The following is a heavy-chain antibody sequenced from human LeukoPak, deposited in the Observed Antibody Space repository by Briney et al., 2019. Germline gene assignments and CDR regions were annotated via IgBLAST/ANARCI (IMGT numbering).Heavy chain of an antibody. CDR3: ARGRIAEDY. Sequence: GGSLRLSCAASGFTFSDYYMSWVRQAPGKGLEWVSVIYSGGSTYYADSVKGRFTISRDNSKNTLYLQMNSLRAEDTAVYYCARGRIAEDYWGQGTLVTVSS. D-gene: IGHD6-13*01. CDR2: IYSGGST. CDR1: GFTFSDYY. J-gene: IGHJ4*02. V-gene: IGHV3-66*01.